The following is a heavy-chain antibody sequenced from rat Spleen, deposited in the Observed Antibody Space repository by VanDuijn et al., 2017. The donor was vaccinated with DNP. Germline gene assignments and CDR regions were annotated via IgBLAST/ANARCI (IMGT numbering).Heavy chain of an antibody. Sequence: EVQLVESGGGLVQPGRSLKLSCAASGFTFSDYNMAWVRQAPKKGLEWVATIIYDGIRTYYRDSVKGRFTISRDNAKSTLYLQMDSLRSEDTATYYCATQGYYGYTGWFAYWGQGTLVTVSS. V-gene: IGHV5S10*01. CDR2: IIYDGIRT. D-gene: IGHD1-9*01. J-gene: IGHJ3*01. CDR3: ATQGYYGYTGWFAY. CDR1: GFTFSDYN.